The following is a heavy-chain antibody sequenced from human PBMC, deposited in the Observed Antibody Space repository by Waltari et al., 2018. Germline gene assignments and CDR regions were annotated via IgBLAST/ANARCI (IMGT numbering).Heavy chain of an antibody. J-gene: IGHJ4*02. CDR3: ASDGPPPRGY. V-gene: IGHV1-69*12. CDR1: GGTFSSYA. Sequence: QVQLVQSGAEVKKPGSSVKVSCKASGGTFSSYAISWVRQAPGQGLAWMGGIIPIFATANDAQKVQGRVTITADESTSTAYMELSSLRSEDTAVYYCASDGPPPRGYWGQGTLVTVSS. CDR2: IIPIFATA.